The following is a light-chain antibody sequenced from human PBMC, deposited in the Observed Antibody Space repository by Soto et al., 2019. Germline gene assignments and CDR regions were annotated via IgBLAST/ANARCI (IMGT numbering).Light chain of an antibody. CDR3: QQYENLPT. CDR2: DAS. V-gene: IGKV1-33*01. Sequence: DIHMTHSPSSLSSSVLYMFIITCRASQSISDNLNWNQQKPGKAPKVLIYDASNLEAGVPSRFRGSGSGTDFTFTISSLQPEDIATYYCQQYENLPTFGQGTRLEIK. J-gene: IGKJ5*01. CDR1: QSISDN.